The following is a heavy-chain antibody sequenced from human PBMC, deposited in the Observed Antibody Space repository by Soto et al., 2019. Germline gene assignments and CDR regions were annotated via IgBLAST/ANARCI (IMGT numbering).Heavy chain of an antibody. Sequence: SETLSLTCTVSGGSISSYYWSWIRQPPGKGLEWIGYIYYSGSTNYNPSLKSRVTMSVDTSKNQFSLKVNSVTAADTALYYCARATYCGADCWYWFDPWGHGTPVTVSS. CDR3: ARATYCGADCWYWFDP. CDR2: IYYSGST. J-gene: IGHJ5*02. CDR1: GGSISSYY. D-gene: IGHD2-21*02. V-gene: IGHV4-59*01.